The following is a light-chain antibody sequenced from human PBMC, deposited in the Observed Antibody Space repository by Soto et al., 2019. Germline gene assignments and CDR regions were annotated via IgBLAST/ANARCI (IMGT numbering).Light chain of an antibody. V-gene: IGKV3-15*01. Sequence: EIMMTQSPATLSVSPGERATLFCRASQSVRSNFLAWYQQKPGQAPRLLIYGASTRATGVPARFSGSGSGTEFTLTISSLQSEDFAVYYCQQYSAWPLTFGGGTKVEIK. CDR1: QSVRSN. J-gene: IGKJ4*01. CDR3: QQYSAWPLT. CDR2: GAS.